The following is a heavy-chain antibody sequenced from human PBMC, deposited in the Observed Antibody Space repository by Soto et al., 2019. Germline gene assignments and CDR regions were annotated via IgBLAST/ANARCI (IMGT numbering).Heavy chain of an antibody. CDR3: ARDQSLVAVAGPEGYYYYYGMDV. J-gene: IGHJ6*02. Sequence: ASVKVSCKASGYTFTGYYMHWVRQAPGQGLEWMGWINPNSGGTNYAQKFQGWVTMTRDTSISTAYMELSRLRSDDTAVDYCARDQSLVAVAGPEGYYYYYGMDVWGQGTTVTVSS. V-gene: IGHV1-2*04. CDR1: GYTFTGYY. D-gene: IGHD6-19*01. CDR2: INPNSGGT.